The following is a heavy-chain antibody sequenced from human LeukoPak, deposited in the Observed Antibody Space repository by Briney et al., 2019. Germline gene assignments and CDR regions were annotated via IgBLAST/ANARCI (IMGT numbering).Heavy chain of an antibody. CDR1: GYTFTSYG. CDR2: IGAYNGNT. V-gene: IGHV1-18*01. Sequence: ASVNVSCKASGYTFTSYGISWERQAPGPGKEWMGWIGAYNGNTNYEQKLQGKVSMTTDTSTSTADMKLRSLRSDYTAVYYCARAVRPTVNWDYYYYYYMDVWGKGTTVTVSS. J-gene: IGHJ6*03. D-gene: IGHD7-27*01. CDR3: ARAVRPTVNWDYYYYYYMDV.